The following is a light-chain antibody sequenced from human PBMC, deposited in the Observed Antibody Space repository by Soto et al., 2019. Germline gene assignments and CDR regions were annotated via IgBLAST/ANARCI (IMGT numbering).Light chain of an antibody. CDR3: QSYDNSLSALV. CDR2: GNS. V-gene: IGLV1-40*01. CDR1: SSNIGASYA. J-gene: IGLJ2*01. Sequence: QAVVTQPPSVSGAPGQRVTISCTGSSSNIGASYAVHWYRQLPGTAPRLLIYGNSDRPSGVPDRFSGSKSGTSASLVITGVQAEDEADYYCQSYDNSLSALVFGGGTKLTVL.